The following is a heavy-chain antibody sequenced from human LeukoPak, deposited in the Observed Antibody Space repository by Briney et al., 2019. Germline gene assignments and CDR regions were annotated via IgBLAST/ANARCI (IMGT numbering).Heavy chain of an antibody. D-gene: IGHD6-19*01. J-gene: IGHJ4*02. CDR1: GFTFSNFA. CDR2: IIGSSGDT. V-gene: IGHV3-23*01. Sequence: GGSLRLSCVASGFTFSNFAMSWVRQAPGKGLEWVSLIIGSSGDTFYADSVKGRFSISRDNSKNTLYLQMNSLRAEDTAVYYCASGGQWLNGWGQGTLVTVSS. CDR3: ASGGQWLNG.